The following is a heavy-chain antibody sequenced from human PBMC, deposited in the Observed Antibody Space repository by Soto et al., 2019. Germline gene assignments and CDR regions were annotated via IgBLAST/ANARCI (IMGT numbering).Heavy chain of an antibody. CDR3: AKDIRYYDFWSGYPALDY. J-gene: IGHJ4*02. V-gene: IGHV3-9*01. CDR1: GFTFDDYA. Sequence: PGGSLRLSCAASGFTFDDYAMHWVRQAPGKGLEWVSGISWNSGSIGYADSVKGRFTISRDNAKNSLYLQMNSLRAEDTALYYCAKDIRYYDFWSGYPALDYWGQGPLVTVSS. D-gene: IGHD3-3*01. CDR2: ISWNSGSI.